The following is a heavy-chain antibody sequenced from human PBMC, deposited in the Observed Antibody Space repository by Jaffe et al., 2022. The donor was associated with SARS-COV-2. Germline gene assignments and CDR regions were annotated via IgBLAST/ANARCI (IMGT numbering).Heavy chain of an antibody. D-gene: IGHD1-20*01. J-gene: IGHJ4*02. V-gene: IGHV1-46*01. Sequence: QVQLVQSGAEVKKPGASVKVSCKASRYTFTNDYIHWVRQAPGQGLEWVGLIKSGDGGVNYAQKFQDRVNMTRDTSTSTVYMELSSLRSEDTAVYYCARDGGNWNFDYWGQGTLVTVSS. CDR2: IKSGDGGV. CDR1: RYTFTNDY. CDR3: ARDGGNWNFDY.